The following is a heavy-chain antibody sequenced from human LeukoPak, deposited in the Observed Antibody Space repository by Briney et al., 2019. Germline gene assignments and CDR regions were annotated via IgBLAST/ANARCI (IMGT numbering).Heavy chain of an antibody. V-gene: IGHV3-53*01. D-gene: IGHD6-13*01. CDR2: IYSGGST. CDR1: GFTVSSNY. J-gene: IGHJ4*02. Sequence: PGGSLRLSCAAAGFTVSSNYMSWVRQAPGKGLEWVSVIYSGGSTYYAHSVKGRFTISRANSNNTVDLQMNSPRAEHTAVYYCAMRGNPWYDCWGQGTLVTVSS. CDR3: AMRGNPWYDC.